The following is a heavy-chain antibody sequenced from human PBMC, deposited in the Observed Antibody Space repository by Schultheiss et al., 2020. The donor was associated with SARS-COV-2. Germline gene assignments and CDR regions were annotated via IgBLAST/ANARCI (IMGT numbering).Heavy chain of an antibody. CDR1: GGSISSGGYS. D-gene: IGHD6-19*01. CDR2: IYHSGST. Sequence: SETLSLTCAVSGGSISSGGYSWSWIRQPPGKGLEWIGYIYHSGSTNYNPSLKSRVTISVDTSKNQFSLKLSSVTAADTAVYYCARGRTTYSRGAPNFDYWGQGTLVTVSS. J-gene: IGHJ4*02. V-gene: IGHV4-30-2*01. CDR3: ARGRTTYSRGAPNFDY.